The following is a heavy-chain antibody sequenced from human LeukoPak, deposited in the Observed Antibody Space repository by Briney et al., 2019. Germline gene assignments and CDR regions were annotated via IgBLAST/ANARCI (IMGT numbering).Heavy chain of an antibody. D-gene: IGHD5-18*01. CDR2: INTNTGNP. V-gene: IGHV7-4-1*02. Sequence: GASVKVSCKASGYTFTSYAMNWVRQAPGQGLEWMGWINTNTGNPTYAQGFTGRFVFSLGTSVSTAYLQISSLKAEDTAVYYCALSGYSYGDYFDYWGQGTLVTVSS. CDR1: GYTFTSYA. J-gene: IGHJ4*02. CDR3: ALSGYSYGDYFDY.